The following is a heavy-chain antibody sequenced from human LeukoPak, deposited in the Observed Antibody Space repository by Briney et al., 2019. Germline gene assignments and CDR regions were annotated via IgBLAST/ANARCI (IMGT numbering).Heavy chain of an antibody. CDR3: AKDPPFAYYYASSGYFDY. Sequence: PGGSLRLSCAASGFTFSSYAMSWVRQAPGKGQEWVSAISGSGGSTYYADSVKGRFTISRDNSKNTLYLQMNSLRAEDTAVYYCAKDPPFAYYYASSGYFDYWGQGTLVTVSS. CDR2: ISGSGGST. CDR1: GFTFSSYA. J-gene: IGHJ4*02. V-gene: IGHV3-23*01. D-gene: IGHD3-22*01.